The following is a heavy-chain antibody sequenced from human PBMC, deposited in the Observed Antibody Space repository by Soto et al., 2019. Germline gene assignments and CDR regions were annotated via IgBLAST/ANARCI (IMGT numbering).Heavy chain of an antibody. CDR1: GDSMTKYY. CDR3: ARTVGAAYYFDF. V-gene: IGHV4-4*07. Sequence: SETLSLTCNVSGDSMTKYYWSWIRQPAGKGLEWIGRIYTSGSTNYNPSLKSRVTMSIDTSNNHFSLNLKSVTAADTAVYYCARTVGAAYYFDFWGQGALVTVSS. CDR2: IYTSGST. J-gene: IGHJ4*02. D-gene: IGHD1-26*01.